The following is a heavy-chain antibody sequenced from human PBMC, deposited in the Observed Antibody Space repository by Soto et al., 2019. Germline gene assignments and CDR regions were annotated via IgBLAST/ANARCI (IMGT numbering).Heavy chain of an antibody. CDR1: GGTFSSYA. D-gene: IGHD3-22*01. CDR3: ARGNFPYDSRNYFDY. CDR2: IIPIFGTA. Sequence: GASVKVSCKASGGTFSSYAISWVRQAPGQGLEWMGGIIPIFGTANYAQKFQGRVTITADESTSTAYMELSGLRSEDTAVYYCARGNFPYDSRNYFDYWGQGTLVTVSS. J-gene: IGHJ4*02. V-gene: IGHV1-69*13.